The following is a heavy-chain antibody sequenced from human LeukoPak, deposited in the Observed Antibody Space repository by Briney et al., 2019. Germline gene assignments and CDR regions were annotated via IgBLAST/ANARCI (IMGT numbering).Heavy chain of an antibody. CDR1: GFTFSGSA. CDR3: TRMGSGRSVDY. J-gene: IGHJ4*02. V-gene: IGHV3-73*01. CDR2: IRSKANSYAT. Sequence: GGSLKLSCAASGFTFSGSAIHWVRQASGKGLEWVGRIRSKANSYATEYAASVKGRFTISRDDPEKAAYLQMNSLKIEDTAVYYCTRMGSGRSVDYWGQGTLVTVSS. D-gene: IGHD1-26*01.